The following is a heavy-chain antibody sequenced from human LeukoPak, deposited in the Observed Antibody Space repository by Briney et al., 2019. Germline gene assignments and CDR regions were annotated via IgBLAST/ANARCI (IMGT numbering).Heavy chain of an antibody. Sequence: TSETLSFTCTVSGGSISSYYWSWIRQPPGKGLEWIGYIYYSGSTNYNPSLKSRVTISVDTSKNQFSLKLSSVTAADTAVYYCARQNRAFDAFDIWGQGTMVTVSS. CDR1: GGSISSYY. V-gene: IGHV4-59*08. CDR3: ARQNRAFDAFDI. J-gene: IGHJ3*02. D-gene: IGHD3-10*01. CDR2: IYYSGST.